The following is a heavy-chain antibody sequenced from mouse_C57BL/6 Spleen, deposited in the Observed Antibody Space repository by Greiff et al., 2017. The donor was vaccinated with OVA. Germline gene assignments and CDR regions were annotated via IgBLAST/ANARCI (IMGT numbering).Heavy chain of an antibody. CDR1: GFTFSDYG. D-gene: IGHD1-1*01. CDR3: ARPNYYGSSLWYFDV. CDR2: ISSGSSTI. J-gene: IGHJ1*03. V-gene: IGHV5-17*01. Sequence: EVQVVESGGGLVKPGGSLKLSCAASGFTFSDYGMHWVRQAPEKGLEWVAYISSGSSTIYYADTVKGRFTISRDNAKNTLFLQMTSLRSEDTAMYYCARPNYYGSSLWYFDVWGTGTTVTVSS.